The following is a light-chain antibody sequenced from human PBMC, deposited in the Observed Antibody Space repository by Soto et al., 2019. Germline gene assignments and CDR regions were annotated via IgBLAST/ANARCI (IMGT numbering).Light chain of an antibody. J-gene: IGLJ3*02. Sequence: QSALTQPASVSGSPGQSITISCTGTSSDVGGYNYVSWYQQHPGKAPKLMIYEVSNRPSGVSNRFSGSKSGNTASLTISGLQAEDEADYSCSSYTSSSTPWVFGGGTKLTVL. V-gene: IGLV2-14*01. CDR2: EVS. CDR1: SSDVGGYNY. CDR3: SSYTSSSTPWV.